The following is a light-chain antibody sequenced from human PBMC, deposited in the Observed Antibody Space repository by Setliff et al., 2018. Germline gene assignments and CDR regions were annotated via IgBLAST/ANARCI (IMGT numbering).Light chain of an antibody. Sequence: QSVLTQPPSVSGAPGQRVTISCTGGSSNIGSGYDVHWYQQLPGTAPKLLIYSNNNRPSGVPDRFSASKSGTSASLAITGLQAEDEADYYCQSYDNNLSGTYDVFGTGTKVTVL. CDR1: SSNIGSGYD. CDR3: QSYDNNLSGTYDV. V-gene: IGLV1-40*01. CDR2: SNN. J-gene: IGLJ1*01.